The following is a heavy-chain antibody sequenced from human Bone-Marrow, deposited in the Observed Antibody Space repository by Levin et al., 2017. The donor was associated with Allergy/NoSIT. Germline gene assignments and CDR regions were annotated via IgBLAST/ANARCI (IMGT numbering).Heavy chain of an antibody. D-gene: IGHD6-19*01. CDR2: ISGGSSSI. CDR1: GFSFSNFG. J-gene: IGHJ4*02. V-gene: IGHV3-23*01. CDR3: TRDKEWLNIADY. Sequence: QSGGSLRLSCAGSGFSFSNFGMSWVRQAPGKGLEWVSAISGGSSSIYYADSVKGRFTISRDNSKNRLYLQMNSLRAEDTAVYYCTRDKEWLNIADYWGQGTLVTVSS.